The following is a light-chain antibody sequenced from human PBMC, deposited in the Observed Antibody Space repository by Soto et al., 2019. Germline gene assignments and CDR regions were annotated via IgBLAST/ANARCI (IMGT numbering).Light chain of an antibody. J-gene: IGKJ1*01. V-gene: IGKV3-15*01. CDR3: QQYNTWPRT. Sequence: EVVMTQSPATLSMSPGERDTLSCRASQNIKDYLAWFQQKPGQAPRLLIYGASTRATAIPARFSGSGSGTEFTLSISSLQSEDFAVYYCQQYNTWPRTFGQGTKVETK. CDR1: QNIKDY. CDR2: GAS.